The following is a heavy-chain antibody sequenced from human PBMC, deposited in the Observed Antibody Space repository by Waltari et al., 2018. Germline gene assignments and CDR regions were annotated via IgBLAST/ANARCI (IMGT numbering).Heavy chain of an antibody. CDR1: GYTFIDYF. CDR2: IDPEDGET. CDR3: APLPGGSGQTFDY. D-gene: IGHD3-10*01. V-gene: IGHV1-69-2*01. Sequence: EVQLVQSGAEVKKPGAPVKISCKASGYTFIDYFMHWGQQAPGKGPEWVGRIDPEDGETVYAEKFQGRVTITADTSTDTSYVELSSLRSDDTAVYYCAPLPGGSGQTFDYWGQGTLLTVSS. J-gene: IGHJ4*02.